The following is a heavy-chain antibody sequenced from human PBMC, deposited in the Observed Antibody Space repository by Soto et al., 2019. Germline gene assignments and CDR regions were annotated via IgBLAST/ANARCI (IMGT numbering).Heavy chain of an antibody. Sequence: QVPLVQSGAEVKKPGASVKVSCKASGYTFTSYGISWVRQAPGQGLEWMGWISAYNGNTNYAQKLQGRVTMTTDTSTSTAYMELRSLRSDDTAVYYCARDPGAVNHDYSNYYYYYGMDVWGQGTTVTVSS. CDR1: GYTFTSYG. CDR3: ARDPGAVNHDYSNYYYYYGMDV. V-gene: IGHV1-18*01. CDR2: ISAYNGNT. D-gene: IGHD4-4*01. J-gene: IGHJ6*02.